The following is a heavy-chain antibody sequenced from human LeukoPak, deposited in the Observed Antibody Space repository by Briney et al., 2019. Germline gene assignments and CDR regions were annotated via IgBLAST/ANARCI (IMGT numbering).Heavy chain of an antibody. CDR2: INSDDSST. V-gene: IGHV3-74*01. J-gene: IGHJ4*02. Sequence: GGPLRLSCAASGFTFSSYWMHWVRQAPGKGLVWVSRINSDDSSTSYADSVKGRFTISRDNAKNTPYLQMNSLRAEDTAVYYCARAAGAVYSSGWYAWAYWGQGTLVTVSS. CDR1: GFTFSSYW. D-gene: IGHD6-19*01. CDR3: ARAAGAVYSSGWYAWAY.